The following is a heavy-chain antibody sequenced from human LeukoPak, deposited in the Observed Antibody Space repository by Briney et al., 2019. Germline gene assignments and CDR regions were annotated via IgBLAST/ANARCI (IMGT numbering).Heavy chain of an antibody. CDR1: GYIFTSYY. J-gene: IGHJ4*02. CDR3: AREVSTMIVGLTQYYFDY. Sequence: ASVKVSCKAFGYIFTSYYMHWVRQAPGQGLEWMGIINPSGGTTSYAQKFQGRVTITADKSTSTAYMELSSLRSEDTAVYYCAREVSTMIVGLTQYYFDYWGQGTLVTVSS. D-gene: IGHD3-22*01. CDR2: INPSGGTT. V-gene: IGHV1-46*01.